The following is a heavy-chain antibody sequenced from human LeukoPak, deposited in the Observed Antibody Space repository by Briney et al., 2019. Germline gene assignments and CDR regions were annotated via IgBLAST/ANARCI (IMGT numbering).Heavy chain of an antibody. Sequence: PSETLSLTCAVYGGSFSGYNWTWIRQPPGKGLEWIGYIYYSGSTNYNPSLKSRVTISVDTSKNQFSLKLSSVTAADTAVYYCARQGIWGFDYWGQGTLVTVSS. CDR3: ARQGIWGFDY. CDR1: GGSFSGYN. J-gene: IGHJ4*02. D-gene: IGHD3-16*01. CDR2: IYYSGST. V-gene: IGHV4-59*01.